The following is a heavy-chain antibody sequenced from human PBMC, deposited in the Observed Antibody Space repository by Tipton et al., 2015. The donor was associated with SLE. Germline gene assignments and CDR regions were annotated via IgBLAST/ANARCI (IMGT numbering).Heavy chain of an antibody. CDR3: ARTGFYYVPYFQH. J-gene: IGHJ1*01. D-gene: IGHD3-10*02. Sequence: GLVKPSETLSLTCTVSGGSISSYYWSWIRQPPGKGLEWIGEINHSGSTNYNPSLKSRVTISVDTSKNQFSLKLSSVTAADTAVYYCARTGFYYVPYFQHWGQGTLVTVSS. CDR2: INHSGST. CDR1: GGSISSYY. V-gene: IGHV4-34*01.